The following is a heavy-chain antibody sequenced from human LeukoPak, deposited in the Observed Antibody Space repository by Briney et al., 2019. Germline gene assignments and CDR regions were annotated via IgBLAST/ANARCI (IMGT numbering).Heavy chain of an antibody. CDR2: ISSSGHII. Sequence: KPGWSLRLSCAASGFTFSDSYMSWIRQAPGKGLECISYISSSGHIIYYADSVKGRFTISRDNAKNSLYLQMNSLRAEDTAVYYCARDPYYDSSRAYWGQGTLVTVSS. CDR1: GFTFSDSY. V-gene: IGHV3-11*04. CDR3: ARDPYYDSSRAY. J-gene: IGHJ4*02. D-gene: IGHD3-22*01.